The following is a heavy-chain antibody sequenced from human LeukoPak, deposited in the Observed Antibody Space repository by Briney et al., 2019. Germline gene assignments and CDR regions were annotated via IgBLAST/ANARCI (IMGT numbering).Heavy chain of an antibody. Sequence: GGSLRLSCAASGFTFSSYEMNWVRQAPGKGLEWVSYISISGGTIYYADSVKGRFTISRDNARNSLYLQMNSLRAEDTAVYYCARVEKYSCSWIDLWGQGTLVTVSS. V-gene: IGHV3-48*03. CDR2: ISISGGTI. CDR3: ARVEKYSCSWIDL. CDR1: GFTFSSYE. D-gene: IGHD6-13*01. J-gene: IGHJ5*02.